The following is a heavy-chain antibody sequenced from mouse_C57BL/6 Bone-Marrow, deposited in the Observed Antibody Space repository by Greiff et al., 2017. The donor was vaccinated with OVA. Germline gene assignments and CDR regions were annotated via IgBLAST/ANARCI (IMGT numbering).Heavy chain of an antibody. J-gene: IGHJ4*01. CDR3: AKRGIYYDYDDAMDY. Sequence: QVQLKESGPGLVQPSQRLSITCTVSGFSLTSYGVHWVRQSPGKGLEWLGVIWRGGSTDYNAAFMSRLSITKDNSKSQVFFKMNSLQADDTAIYYCAKRGIYYDYDDAMDYWGQGTSVTVSS. D-gene: IGHD2-4*01. CDR1: GFSLTSYG. V-gene: IGHV2-5*01. CDR2: IWRGGST.